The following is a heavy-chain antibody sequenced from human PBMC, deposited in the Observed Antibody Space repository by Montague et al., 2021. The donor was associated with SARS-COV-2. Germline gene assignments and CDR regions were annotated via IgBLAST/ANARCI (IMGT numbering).Heavy chain of an antibody. Sequence: SLRLSCAASGFTFSTYNMNWVRQIPGKGLEWLSYISSGSGAIFYXDAVKGRFTVSRDNAKNSLFLQMNSLRAEGTAVYYCARVQLIREVPAFDMWGQGTMVTVSS. V-gene: IGHV3-48*04. J-gene: IGHJ3*02. CDR3: ARVQLIREVPAFDM. CDR1: GFTFSTYN. D-gene: IGHD3-10*01. CDR2: ISSGSGAI.